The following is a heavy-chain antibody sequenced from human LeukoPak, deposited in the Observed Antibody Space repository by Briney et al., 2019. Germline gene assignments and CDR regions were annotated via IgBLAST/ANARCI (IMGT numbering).Heavy chain of an antibody. V-gene: IGHV4-59*08. J-gene: IGHJ4*02. CDR1: GGSISSYY. D-gene: IGHD6-19*01. CDR3: ASSQWLVPDY. CDR2: IYYSGST. Sequence: TASETLSLTCTVSGGSISSYYWSWIRQPPGKGQEWIGYIYYSGSTNYNPSLKSRVTISVDTSKNQFSLKLSSVTAADTAVYYCASSQWLVPDYWGQGTLVTVSS.